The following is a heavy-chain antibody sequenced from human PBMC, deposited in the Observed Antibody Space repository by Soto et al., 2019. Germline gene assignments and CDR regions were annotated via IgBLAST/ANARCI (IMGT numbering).Heavy chain of an antibody. V-gene: IGHV3-33*01. Sequence: GGSLRLSCAASGFTFSSYGMHWVRQAPGKGLEWVAVIWYDGSNKYYADSVKGRFTISGDNSKNTLYLQMNSLRAEDAAVYYCARDRGGVYYYYYYGMDVWGQGTTVTVSS. D-gene: IGHD2-15*01. CDR3: ARDRGGVYYYYYYGMDV. CDR2: IWYDGSNK. CDR1: GFTFSSYG. J-gene: IGHJ6*02.